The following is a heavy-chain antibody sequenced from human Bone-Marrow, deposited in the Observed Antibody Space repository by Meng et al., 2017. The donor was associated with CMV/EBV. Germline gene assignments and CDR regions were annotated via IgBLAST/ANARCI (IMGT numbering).Heavy chain of an antibody. V-gene: IGHV1-69*10. J-gene: IGHJ4*02. CDR2: IIPILGIA. CDR1: GGTFSSYA. Sequence: SVKVSCKASGGTFSSYAISWVRQAPGQGLEWMGGIIPILGIANYAQKFQGRVTITADKSTSTAYMELSSLRSEDTAVYYCARGFGVVTANFDYWGQGTLVTVSS. D-gene: IGHD3-3*01. CDR3: ARGFGVVTANFDY.